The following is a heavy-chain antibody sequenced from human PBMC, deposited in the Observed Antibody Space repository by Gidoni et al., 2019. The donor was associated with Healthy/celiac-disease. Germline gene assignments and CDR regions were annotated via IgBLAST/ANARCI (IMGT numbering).Heavy chain of an antibody. J-gene: IGHJ4*02. Sequence: QIQLVQSGAAGEKPGSSVKVCCNASGGTFSCYAISWVRQAPGQGLGWMGGSIPIFGTANYAQKFQGRVTITADASTNTDYMELRSLRSEDTAVYYWARGDGYNSQSYFDYWGQGTLVTVSS. CDR1: GGTFSCYA. D-gene: IGHD5-18*01. CDR3: ARGDGYNSQSYFDY. V-gene: IGHV1-69*01. CDR2: SIPIFGTA.